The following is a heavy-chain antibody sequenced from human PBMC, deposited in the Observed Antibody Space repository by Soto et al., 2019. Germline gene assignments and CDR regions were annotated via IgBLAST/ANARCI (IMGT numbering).Heavy chain of an antibody. V-gene: IGHV4-39*07. Sequence: PSETLSLTCTVSGGSITSSSYYWGWIRQPPGKGLEWIGNIYYSGSTNYNPSLKSRVTISVDTSKNQFSLKLSSVTAADTAVYYCARAPGEDRVWGSYRYSRYFDYWGQGTLVTVSS. J-gene: IGHJ4*02. CDR3: ARAPGEDRVWGSYRYSRYFDY. CDR2: IYYSGST. D-gene: IGHD3-16*02. CDR1: GGSITSSSYY.